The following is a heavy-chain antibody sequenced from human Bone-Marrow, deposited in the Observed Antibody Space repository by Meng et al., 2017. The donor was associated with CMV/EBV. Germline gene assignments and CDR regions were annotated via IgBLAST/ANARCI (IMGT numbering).Heavy chain of an antibody. Sequence: ASVKVSCKGSGYTFNSYGISWVRQAPGQGLEWMGWISAHNGKTKYAQRVQGRLTLTTDTSTSTAYMDLRSLRSDDTAVYYCARDHYYDSSGYSNAFYIWGQGTMVTVSS. V-gene: IGHV1-18*01. CDR3: ARDHYYDSSGYSNAFYI. CDR1: GYTFNSYG. D-gene: IGHD3-22*01. CDR2: ISAHNGKT. J-gene: IGHJ3*02.